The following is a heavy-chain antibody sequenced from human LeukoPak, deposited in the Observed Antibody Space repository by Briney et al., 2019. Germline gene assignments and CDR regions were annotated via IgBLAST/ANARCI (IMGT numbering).Heavy chain of an antibody. J-gene: IGHJ3*02. CDR3: ARDLSEAIFRTYDAFDI. V-gene: IGHV1-18*01. Sequence: ASVTVSCKASGYTFTSYGISWVRQAPGQGREWMGWISAYNGNTNYAQKLQGRVTMTTDTSTSTAYMELRSLRSDDTAVYYCARDLSEAIFRTYDAFDIWGQGTMVTVSS. D-gene: IGHD3-9*01. CDR2: ISAYNGNT. CDR1: GYTFTSYG.